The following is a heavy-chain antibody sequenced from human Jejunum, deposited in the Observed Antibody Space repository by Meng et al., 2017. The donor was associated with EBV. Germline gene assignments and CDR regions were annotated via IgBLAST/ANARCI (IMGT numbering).Heavy chain of an antibody. D-gene: IGHD3-3*01. CDR2: IYHSGST. V-gene: IGHV4-4*02. CDR3: ARYGSGYFPALWY. Sequence: QVQLQGPGPGWVNPSGTLSLPCAVSGDSISSGNGGSWVRQPPGKGREWMGEIYHSGSTNYNPSLKSRVTISVDKSKNQFSLKLSSVTAADTAVYYCARYGSGYFPALWYWGQGTLVTVSS. CDR1: GDSISSGNG. J-gene: IGHJ4*02.